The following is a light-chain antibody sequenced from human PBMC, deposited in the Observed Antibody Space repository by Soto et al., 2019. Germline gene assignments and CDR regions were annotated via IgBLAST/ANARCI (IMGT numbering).Light chain of an antibody. V-gene: IGKV3-20*01. CDR2: GAS. J-gene: IGKJ5*01. Sequence: EIVLTQSPGTLSLSPWERATLSCRASQGIGSTLAWYQQKPGQAPRLLIYGASSRATGIPDRFSGSGSGTDFTLTISRLEPEDFAVYYCQQYGSSLITFGQGTRLEI. CDR3: QQYGSSLIT. CDR1: QGIGST.